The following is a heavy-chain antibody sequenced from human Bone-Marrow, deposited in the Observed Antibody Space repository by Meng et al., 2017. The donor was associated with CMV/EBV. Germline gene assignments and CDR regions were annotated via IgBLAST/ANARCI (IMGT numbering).Heavy chain of an antibody. D-gene: IGHD3-22*01. V-gene: IGHV1-8*01. CDR2: MNPNSGNT. J-gene: IGHJ3*02. CDR1: GYTFTSYY. Sequence: ASVKVSCKASGYTFTSYYINWVRQATGQGLEWMGWMNPNSGNTNYAQKFQGRVTMTRITTRRTAYMELSSLRSEDTAVYYWARGWSYYDSGANSTYGFDIWGQGTMVTVSS. CDR3: ARGWSYYDSGANSTYGFDI.